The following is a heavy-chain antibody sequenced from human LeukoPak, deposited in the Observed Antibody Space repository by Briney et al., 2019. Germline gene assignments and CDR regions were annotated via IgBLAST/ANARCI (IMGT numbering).Heavy chain of an antibody. CDR3: ATWAGTKYSSGRYPPLDY. CDR2: IYYSENS. V-gene: IGHV4-59*08. J-gene: IGHJ4*02. Sequence: SETLSLTCSVSGGAITNHFLTWLRQPPGKRLEWIGHIYYSENSSYNPSLKSRVTISVDTSKDQFSLKLSSVTAADTAVYYCATWAGTKYSSGRYPPLDYWGRGTLVTVSS. D-gene: IGHD6-19*01. CDR1: GGAITNHF.